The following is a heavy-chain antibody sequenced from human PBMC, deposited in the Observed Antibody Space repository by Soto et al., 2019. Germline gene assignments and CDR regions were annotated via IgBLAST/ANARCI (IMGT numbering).Heavy chain of an antibody. V-gene: IGHV3-23*01. CDR1: GLTFRNHA. J-gene: IGHJ4*02. Sequence: EVQLLESGGGLVQPGGSLRLSCAVSGLTFRNHAMSWVRQAPGKGLEWVSTIAPIGYSTHYAGSVEGRFTISRDDSESTLDLQMNSLRADDTAVYYCVSWVSPHFDYWGQGTLVSVSS. D-gene: IGHD2-8*01. CDR3: VSWVSPHFDY. CDR2: IAPIGYST.